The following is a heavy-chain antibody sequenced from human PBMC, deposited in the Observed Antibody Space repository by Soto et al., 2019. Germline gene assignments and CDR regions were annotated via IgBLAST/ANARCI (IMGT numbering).Heavy chain of an antibody. Sequence: QVQLVQSGAEVREPGASVKVSCKASGYSFTSLDINWVRQTAGQGPEWMGWMQPSTGRTGYAQKFQGRVTMTRDTSINTAYMELTTLPSDDTAFYSCARGFSAGVDYWGQGTLVTVSS. CDR1: GYSFTSLD. CDR3: ARGFSAGVDY. D-gene: IGHD1-26*01. CDR2: MQPSTGRT. J-gene: IGHJ4*02. V-gene: IGHV1-8*01.